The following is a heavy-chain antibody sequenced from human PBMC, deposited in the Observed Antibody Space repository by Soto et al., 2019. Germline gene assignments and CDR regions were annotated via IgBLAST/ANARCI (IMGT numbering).Heavy chain of an antibody. CDR3: ATYCSSTSCSMYYFDY. J-gene: IGHJ4*02. CDR2: INAGNGNT. V-gene: IGHV1-3*01. D-gene: IGHD2-2*01. CDR1: GYTFTSYA. Sequence: QVQLVQSGAEVKKPGASVKVSCKASGYTFTSYAMHWVRQAPGQRLEWMGWINAGNGNTKYSQKFQGRVTITRDTSASTAYMELSSLRSEDTAVYYCATYCSSTSCSMYYFDYWGQGTLVTVSS.